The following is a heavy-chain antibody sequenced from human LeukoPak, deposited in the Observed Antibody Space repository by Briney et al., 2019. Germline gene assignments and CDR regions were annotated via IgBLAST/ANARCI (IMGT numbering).Heavy chain of an antibody. D-gene: IGHD2-15*01. V-gene: IGHV3-30*04. CDR1: GFTFSSYA. Sequence: PGGSLRLSCAASGFTFSSYAVHWVRQAPGKGLEWVAVISYDGSNKYYADSVKGRFTISRDNSKNTLYLQMNSLRAEDTAVYYCARDPRAYCSGGSCYFDYWGQGTLVTVSS. CDR2: ISYDGSNK. CDR3: ARDPRAYCSGGSCYFDY. J-gene: IGHJ4*02.